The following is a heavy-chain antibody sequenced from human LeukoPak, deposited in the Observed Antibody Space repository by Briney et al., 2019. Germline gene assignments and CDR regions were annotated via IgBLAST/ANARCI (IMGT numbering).Heavy chain of an antibody. CDR3: AKNYNYYGSGTYFAYFSH. CDR1: GLTLTSTA. CDR2: ISGSGGNI. D-gene: IGHD3-10*01. V-gene: IGHV3-23*01. J-gene: IGHJ4*02. Sequence: GGSLRLSCAASGLTLTSTAMSWVRQAPGKGLEWVSGISGSGGNIFLADSVKGRFTISRDTFNNTLYLQMSSLRAEDTAIYYCAKNYNYYGSGTYFAYFSHWGQGTLVTVSS.